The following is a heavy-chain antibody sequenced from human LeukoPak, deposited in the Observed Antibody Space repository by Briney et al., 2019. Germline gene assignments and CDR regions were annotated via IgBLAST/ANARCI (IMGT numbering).Heavy chain of an antibody. J-gene: IGHJ6*02. CDR1: GGSISSYY. V-gene: IGHV4-59*08. Sequence: SETLSLTCTVSGGSISSYYWSWIRQPPGKGLEWIGYIYYSGSTNYNPSLKSRVTISVDTSKNQFSLKLSSVTAADTAVYYCARVGELWSPWSSKYYYGMDVWGQGTTVTVSS. D-gene: IGHD5-18*01. CDR3: ARVGELWSPWSSKYYYGMDV. CDR2: IYYSGST.